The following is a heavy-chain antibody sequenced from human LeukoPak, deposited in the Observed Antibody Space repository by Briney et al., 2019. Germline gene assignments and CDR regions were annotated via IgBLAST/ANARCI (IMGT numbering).Heavy chain of an antibody. J-gene: IGHJ4*02. V-gene: IGHV6-1*01. D-gene: IGHD3-22*01. Sequence: SQTLSLTCAIPGDSVSSNSAAWNWIRQSPSRGLEWLGRKYYRSKWYTDYAVSVKGRISIDPDTSKNQFSLQVNSVTPDDTAVYYCARGSSRIYYYDSSGYSHAFDYWGQGTLVTVSS. CDR3: ARGSSRIYYYDSSGYSHAFDY. CDR2: KYYRSKWYT. CDR1: GDSVSSNSAA.